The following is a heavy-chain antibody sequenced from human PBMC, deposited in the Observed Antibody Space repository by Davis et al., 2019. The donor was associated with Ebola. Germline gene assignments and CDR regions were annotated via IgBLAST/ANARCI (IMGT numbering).Heavy chain of an antibody. CDR1: GGSFNGYF. CDR3: ARGLYGRRLRF. D-gene: IGHD3-10*01. CDR2: MNHGGSA. J-gene: IGHJ4*02. Sequence: SETLSLTCAVYGGSFNGYFWSWVRQPPGKGLEWIGEMNHGGSANYSPSLKSRVSISVDTSKNQFSLKLTSVTAADTAIYYCARGLYGRRLRFWGQGTLVTVSS. V-gene: IGHV4-34*01.